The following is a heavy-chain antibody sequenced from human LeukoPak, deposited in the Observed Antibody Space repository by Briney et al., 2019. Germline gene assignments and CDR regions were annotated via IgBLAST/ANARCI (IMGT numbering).Heavy chain of an antibody. CDR3: ARLGYCDSGNCFSARPFDR. V-gene: IGHV3-30*02. Sequence: PGGSLRLSCAASGFMFNTYAMHWVRQAPGKGLEWGAFIQYDGSIQYYADSVKGRFTIPRDNSKDSLYLEVSSLRPEDTAVYYCARLGYCDSGNCFSARPFDRWGQGTPVTVSS. J-gene: IGHJ5*02. CDR1: GFMFNTYA. CDR2: IQYDGSIQ. D-gene: IGHD2-15*01.